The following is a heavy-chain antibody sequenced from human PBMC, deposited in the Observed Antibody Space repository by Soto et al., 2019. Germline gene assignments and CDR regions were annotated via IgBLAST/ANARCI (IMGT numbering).Heavy chain of an antibody. J-gene: IGHJ4*02. V-gene: IGHV1-69*13. D-gene: IGHD2-21*02. CDR3: AREVGYGDFSAALLD. CDR2: IITLFGTS. CDR1: GGTFSSHS. Sequence: SVKVSCKASGGTFSSHSINWVRQAPGQGLEWMGGIITLFGTSNYAQNFQGRVTITADQSTSTAYMELNSLTSDDTAVYYCAREVGYGDFSAALLDWGQGALVTVSS.